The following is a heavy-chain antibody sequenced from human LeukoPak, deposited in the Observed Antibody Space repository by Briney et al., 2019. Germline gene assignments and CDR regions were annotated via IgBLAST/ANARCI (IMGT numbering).Heavy chain of an antibody. CDR3: ARDYGSGSYYNFHDAFDI. V-gene: IGHV4-59*01. D-gene: IGHD3-10*01. Sequence: SETLSLTCTVSGGSISSYYWSWLRQPPGKGLEWIGYIYYSGSTNYNPSLKSRVTISVDTSKNQFSLKLSSVTAADTAVYYCARDYGSGSYYNFHDAFDIWGQGTMVTVSS. J-gene: IGHJ3*02. CDR1: GGSISSYY. CDR2: IYYSGST.